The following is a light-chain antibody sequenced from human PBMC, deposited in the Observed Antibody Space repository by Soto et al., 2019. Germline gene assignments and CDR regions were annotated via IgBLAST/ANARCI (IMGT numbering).Light chain of an antibody. V-gene: IGKV3-15*01. CDR3: QQYNNWPQP. CDR1: QSVRSN. J-gene: IGKJ1*01. CDR2: DAS. Sequence: EIVLTQSPATLSVSPGERATLSCRASQSVRSNLAWYQQKPGQAPRLLIYDASTRATGIPARFSGSGSGTDFTLTISGLQSEDFAVYYCQQYNNWPQPFGQGTKVDIK.